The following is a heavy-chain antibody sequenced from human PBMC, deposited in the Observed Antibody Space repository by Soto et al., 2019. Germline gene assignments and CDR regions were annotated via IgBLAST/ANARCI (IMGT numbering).Heavy chain of an antibody. J-gene: IGHJ4*02. D-gene: IGHD5-18*01. V-gene: IGHV4-4*02. CDR3: ARKIEMDTNGLDY. Sequence: SETLSLTCAVPGGSISSSNWGSWVRQPPGKGLEWIGEIYHSGSTNYNPSLKSRVTISVDKSKNQFSLKLSSVTAADTAVYYCARKIEMDTNGLDYWGQGTLVT. CDR1: GGSISSSNW. CDR2: IYHSGST.